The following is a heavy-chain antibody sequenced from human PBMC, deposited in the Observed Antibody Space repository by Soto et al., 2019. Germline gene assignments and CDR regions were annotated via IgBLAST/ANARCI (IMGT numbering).Heavy chain of an antibody. CDR1: GFTFSLYG. V-gene: IGHV3-33*01. CDR3: ARVGHNGYDLDFDY. D-gene: IGHD5-12*01. J-gene: IGHJ4*02. CDR2: IWNDGSEK. Sequence: QVQLFQSGGGVVQPGGSLRLSGAASGFTFSLYGMHWVRQAPGKGLGWVAVIWNDGSEKNYADSVKGRFTLSGDSSKNTLYLEMNSLRVEDTAVYYCARVGHNGYDLDFDYWGQGTLVTVSS.